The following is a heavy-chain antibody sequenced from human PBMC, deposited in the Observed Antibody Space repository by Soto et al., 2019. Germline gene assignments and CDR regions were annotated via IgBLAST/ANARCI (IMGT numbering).Heavy chain of an antibody. Sequence: SETLSLTCTVSGGSISSSSYYWGWIRQPPGKGLEWIGSIYYSGSTYYNPSLKSRVTISVDTSKNQFSLKLSSVTAADTAVYYCARLVGATSGWVSGPWGQGTLVTVSS. CDR3: ARLVGATSGWVSGP. J-gene: IGHJ5*02. CDR1: GGSISSSSYY. D-gene: IGHD1-26*01. V-gene: IGHV4-39*01. CDR2: IYYSGST.